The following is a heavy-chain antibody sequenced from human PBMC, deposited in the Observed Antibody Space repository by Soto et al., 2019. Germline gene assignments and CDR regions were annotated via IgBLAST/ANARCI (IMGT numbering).Heavy chain of an antibody. CDR1: GGTFSSYA. J-gene: IGHJ6*02. CDR3: ARGVLGYCSSTSCPNDYYYGMDV. D-gene: IGHD2-2*01. Sequence: QVQLVQSGAEVKKPGSSVKVSCKASGGTFSSYAISWVRQAPGQGLEWMGGIIPIFGTANYAQKFQGRVTITAAESTSTAYMDLSSLRSEDTAVYYCARGVLGYCSSTSCPNDYYYGMDVWGQGTTVTVSS. CDR2: IIPIFGTA. V-gene: IGHV1-69*01.